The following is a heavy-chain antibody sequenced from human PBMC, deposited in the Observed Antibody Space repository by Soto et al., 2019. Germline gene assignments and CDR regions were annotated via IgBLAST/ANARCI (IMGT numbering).Heavy chain of an antibody. V-gene: IGHV4-30-4*01. J-gene: IGHJ5*02. Sequence: SETRSVARPVGGECVTRGLQYLCRNRQSRGRGGEWIWNVYVSMNTYSNPSIQSRVTISIDTSKNQFYLRLSSVTAADTALYYWTRAASGNTVDPWGRGTLVPVSS. D-gene: IGHD1-26*01. CDR2: VYVSMNT. CDR1: GECVTRGLQY. CDR3: TRAASGNTVDP.